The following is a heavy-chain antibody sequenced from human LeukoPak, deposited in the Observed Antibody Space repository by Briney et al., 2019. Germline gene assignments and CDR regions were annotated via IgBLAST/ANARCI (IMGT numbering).Heavy chain of an antibody. CDR3: AKDRSSTWSFDF. Sequence: GRSLRLSCAASGFTFSTYGMHWVRQAPGKGLDWVAVISYDGSNKYYADSVKGRFTISRDDSKNTLYLQMDSLRPEDTAVYYCAKDRSSTWSFDFWGQGTLVTVSS. J-gene: IGHJ4*02. CDR2: ISYDGSNK. CDR1: GFTFSTYG. D-gene: IGHD6-13*01. V-gene: IGHV3-30*18.